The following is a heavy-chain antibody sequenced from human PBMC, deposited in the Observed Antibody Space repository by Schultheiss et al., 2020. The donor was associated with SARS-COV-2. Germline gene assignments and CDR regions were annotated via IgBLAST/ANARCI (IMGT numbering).Heavy chain of an antibody. V-gene: IGHV3-74*01. D-gene: IGHD1-7*01. CDR1: GFTFSSYS. CDR2: INSDGSST. CDR3: ARGATTNYGDGMDV. J-gene: IGHJ6*02. Sequence: GGSLRLSCAASGFTFSSYSMNWVRQAPGKGLEWVSRINSDGSSTSYADSVMGRFTISRDNAKNSLYLQMNSLRAEDTAVYYCARGATTNYGDGMDVWGQGTTVTVSS.